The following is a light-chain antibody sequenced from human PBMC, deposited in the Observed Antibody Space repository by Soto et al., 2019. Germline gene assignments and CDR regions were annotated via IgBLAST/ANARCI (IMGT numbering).Light chain of an antibody. Sequence: EVVLTPSPGALSLSPRERATLSCRASQSVAANYLAWYQQKRGQAPRLLIYGASSRATGIPDRFSGSGSGTDFTLTISRLEPEDFSVYYCHQYGTAPLTFGPGTKVDIK. J-gene: IGKJ3*01. V-gene: IGKV3-20*01. CDR2: GAS. CDR1: QSVAANY. CDR3: HQYGTAPLT.